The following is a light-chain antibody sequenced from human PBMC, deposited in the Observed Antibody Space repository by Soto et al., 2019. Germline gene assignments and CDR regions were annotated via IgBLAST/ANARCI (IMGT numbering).Light chain of an antibody. CDR1: QSVSSEK. V-gene: IGKV3-20*01. J-gene: IGKJ4*01. Sequence: EIVLTQSPGTLSLTPGERASLSCRASQSVSSEKLAWYQQKPGQAPRILIYGASSRATGIPDRFSGSGSGTDFTLTISRLEPEDFAVYYCQQFSSYPLTFGGGTKVDIK. CDR3: QQFSSYPLT. CDR2: GAS.